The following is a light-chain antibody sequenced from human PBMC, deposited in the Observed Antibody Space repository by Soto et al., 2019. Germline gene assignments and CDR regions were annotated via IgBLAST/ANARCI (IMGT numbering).Light chain of an antibody. V-gene: IGKV3-15*01. CDR2: DAF. CDR3: QQYDDGPLT. Sequence: EKVMTQSPATLSVSPGERATLSCRASENGKNRLAWYQQKPGQAPRLLIYDAFTRATGIPARFSGSASGTAFTLTISSLQSEDCAVYDCQQYDDGPLTRGGGTKVEIK. J-gene: IGKJ4*01. CDR1: ENGKNR.